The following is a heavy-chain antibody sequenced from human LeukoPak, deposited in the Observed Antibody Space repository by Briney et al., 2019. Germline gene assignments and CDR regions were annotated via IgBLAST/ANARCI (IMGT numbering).Heavy chain of an antibody. D-gene: IGHD3-10*01. CDR3: ARPTRYYYGSGSYRAFDI. V-gene: IGHV4-34*01. CDR1: GGSFSGYY. CDR2: INHSGST. Sequence: SETLSLTCAVYGGSFSGYYWSWIRQPPGKGLEWIGEINHSGSTNYNPSLKSRVTISVDTSKNQSSLKLSSVTAADTAVYYCARPTRYYYGSGSYRAFDIWGQGTMVTVSS. J-gene: IGHJ3*02.